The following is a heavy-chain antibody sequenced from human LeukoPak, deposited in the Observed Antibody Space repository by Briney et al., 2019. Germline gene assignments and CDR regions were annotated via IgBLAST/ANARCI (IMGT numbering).Heavy chain of an antibody. J-gene: IGHJ4*02. Sequence: GGSLRLSCAASGFTFSSYAMNWVRRAPGKGLEWVSAISRGGGSTDYADSVKGRFTISRDISKNTLYLQMNSLRAEDTAVYYCARGPTVQEDLDYWGQGTLVTVSS. CDR3: ARGPTVQEDLDY. V-gene: IGHV3-23*01. CDR2: ISRGGGST. CDR1: GFTFSSYA.